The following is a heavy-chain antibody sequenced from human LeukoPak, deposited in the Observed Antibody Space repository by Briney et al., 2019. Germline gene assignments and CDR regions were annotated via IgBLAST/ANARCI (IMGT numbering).Heavy chain of an antibody. D-gene: IGHD3-10*01. CDR2: ISGSGGST. CDR3: ARDWDTMVRYYYMDV. J-gene: IGHJ6*03. CDR1: GFTFSSYA. Sequence: PGGSLRLSCAASGFTFSSYAMSWVRQAPGKGLEWVSAISGSGGSTYYADSVKGRFTISRDNSKNTLYLQMNSLRAEDTAVCYCARDWDTMVRYYYMDVWGKGTTVTVSS. V-gene: IGHV3-23*01.